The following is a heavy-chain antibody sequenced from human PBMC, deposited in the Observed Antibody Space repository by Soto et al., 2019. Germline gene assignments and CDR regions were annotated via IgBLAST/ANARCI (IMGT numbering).Heavy chain of an antibody. D-gene: IGHD4-17*01. Sequence: SETLSLTCTVSGGSISSSSYYWGWIRQPPGKGLEWIGSIYYSGSTYYNPSLKSRVTISVDTSKNQFSLKLSSVTAADTAVYYCVWGYGGKKLSLYWGPGTLVTVSS. CDR1: GGSISSSSYY. CDR2: IYYSGST. V-gene: IGHV4-39*01. CDR3: VWGYGGKKLSLY. J-gene: IGHJ4*02.